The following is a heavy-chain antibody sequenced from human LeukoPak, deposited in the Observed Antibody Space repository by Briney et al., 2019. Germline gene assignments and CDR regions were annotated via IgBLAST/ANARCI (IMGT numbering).Heavy chain of an antibody. V-gene: IGHV1-18*01. J-gene: IGHJ4*02. CDR1: GYTFTSYG. Sequence: VASVKVSCTASGYTFTSYGISWVRQAPGQGLEWMGWISAYNGNTNYAQKLQGRVTMTTDTSTSTAYMELRSLRSDDTAVYYCARDGPFALYYYDSSGHPNFDYWGQGTLVTVSS. D-gene: IGHD3-22*01. CDR2: ISAYNGNT. CDR3: ARDGPFALYYYDSSGHPNFDY.